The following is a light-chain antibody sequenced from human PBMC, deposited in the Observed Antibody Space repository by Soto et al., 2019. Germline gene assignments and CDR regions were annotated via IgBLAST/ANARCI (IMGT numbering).Light chain of an antibody. CDR2: GAS. CDR1: RSISTY. Sequence: ETVLTQSPATLSLSPGERATLSFMASRSISTYLAWYQQKPGQAPRLLIYGASSRATGIPNRFSGSGSGTDFTLTISRLEPEDFAVYYCQQYGNSPQTFGQGTKVDIK. CDR3: QQYGNSPQT. V-gene: IGKV3-20*01. J-gene: IGKJ1*01.